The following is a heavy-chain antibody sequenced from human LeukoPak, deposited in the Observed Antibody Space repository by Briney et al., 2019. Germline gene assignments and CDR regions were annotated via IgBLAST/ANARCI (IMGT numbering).Heavy chain of an antibody. CDR3: ANLGVGATYDY. J-gene: IGHJ4*02. CDR2: ISGSGGST. D-gene: IGHD1-26*01. V-gene: IGHV3-23*01. Sequence: GGSLRPSSAPSEFTFSSYAMSGVPQAPGKGLKWVSAISGSGGSTYYADSVKGRFTISRDNSKNKLYLQMNSLRAEDTAVYYCANLGVGATYDYWGQGTLVTVSS. CDR1: EFTFSSYA.